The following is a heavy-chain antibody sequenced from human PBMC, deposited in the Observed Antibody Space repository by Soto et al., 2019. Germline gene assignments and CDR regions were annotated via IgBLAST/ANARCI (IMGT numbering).Heavy chain of an antibody. CDR3: ARVLGGYTPSKRQRLDP. CDR1: GGSFSGYY. V-gene: IGHV4-34*01. Sequence: SETLSLTCAVYGGSFSGYYWSWIRQPPGKGLEWIGEINHSGSTNYNPSLKSRVTISVDTSKNQFSLKLSSVTAADTAVYYCARVLGGYTPSKRQRLDPSGQGTLVTVFS. CDR2: INHSGST. J-gene: IGHJ5*02. D-gene: IGHD3-10*01.